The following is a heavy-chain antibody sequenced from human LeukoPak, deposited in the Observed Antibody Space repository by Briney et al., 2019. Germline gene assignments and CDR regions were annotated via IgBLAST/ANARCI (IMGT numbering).Heavy chain of an antibody. D-gene: IGHD1-26*01. CDR1: GYSISSGYY. CDR3: ARGPSYIDY. V-gene: IGHV4-38-2*02. J-gene: IGHJ4*02. CDR2: IYHSGST. Sequence: SETLSLTCTVSGYSISSGYYWGWIRQPPGKGLEWIGSIYHSGSTYYNPSLKSRVAISVDTSKNQFSLKLSSVTAADTAVYYCARGPSYIDYWGQGTLVTVSS.